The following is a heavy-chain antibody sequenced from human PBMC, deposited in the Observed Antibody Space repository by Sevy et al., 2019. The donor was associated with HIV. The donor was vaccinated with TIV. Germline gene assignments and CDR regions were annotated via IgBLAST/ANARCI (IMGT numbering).Heavy chain of an antibody. Sequence: GGSLRLSCAASGFTFSDYYMSWIRQAPGKGLEWVSYISSSGSTIYYADSVKGRFTISRDNAKNSLYLQMNSLRAEDTAVYYWARARLRWMVDAFDIWGQGTMVTVSS. CDR2: ISSSGSTI. CDR3: ARARLRWMVDAFDI. CDR1: GFTFSDYY. V-gene: IGHV3-11*01. J-gene: IGHJ3*02. D-gene: IGHD5-12*01.